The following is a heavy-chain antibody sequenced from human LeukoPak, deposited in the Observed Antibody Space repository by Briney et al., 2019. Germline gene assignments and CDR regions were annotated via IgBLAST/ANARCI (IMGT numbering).Heavy chain of an antibody. CDR3: AKDHVDTAMVTDY. Sequence: PGGSQRLSCAASGFTFSSYGMSWVRQAPGKGLEWVSAISGSGGSTYYADSVKGRFTISRDNSKNTLYLQMNSLRAEDTAVYYCAKDHVDTAMVTDYWGQGTLVTVSS. CDR2: ISGSGGST. CDR1: GFTFSSYG. V-gene: IGHV3-23*01. D-gene: IGHD5-18*01. J-gene: IGHJ4*02.